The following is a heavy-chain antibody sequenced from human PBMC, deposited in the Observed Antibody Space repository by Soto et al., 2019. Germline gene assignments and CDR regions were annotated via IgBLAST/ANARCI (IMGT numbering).Heavy chain of an antibody. CDR1: GFTFSSYG. CDR2: ISSSSSYI. J-gene: IGHJ4*02. D-gene: IGHD1-26*01. V-gene: IGHV3-21*01. Sequence: GGSLRLSCATSGFTFSSYGRNWVRQAPGKGLEWVSSISSSSSYIYYADSVKGRFTISRDNAKNSLYLQMNSLRAEDTAVYYCARDAVGATNEFDYWGQGTLVTVSS. CDR3: ARDAVGATNEFDY.